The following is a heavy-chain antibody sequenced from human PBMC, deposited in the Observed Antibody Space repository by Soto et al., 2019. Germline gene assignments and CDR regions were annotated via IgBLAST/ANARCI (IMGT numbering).Heavy chain of an antibody. CDR1: GFTFSSYG. CDR3: AKERGVSTSLYGMDV. D-gene: IGHD2-2*01. Sequence: GGSLRLSCAASGFTFSSYGMHWVRQAPGKGLEWVAVISYDGSNKYYADSVKGRFTISRDNSKNTLYLQMNSLRAEDTAVYYCAKERGVSTSLYGMDVWGQGTTVTVSS. J-gene: IGHJ6*02. V-gene: IGHV3-30*18. CDR2: ISYDGSNK.